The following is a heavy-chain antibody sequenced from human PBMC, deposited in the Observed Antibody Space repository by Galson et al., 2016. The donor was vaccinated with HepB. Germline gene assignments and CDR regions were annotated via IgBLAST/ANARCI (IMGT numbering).Heavy chain of an antibody. J-gene: IGHJ5*02. CDR2: ILSKTDGETT. V-gene: IGHV3-15*07. CDR3: ATGLSSYGSCDCDA. D-gene: IGHD2-21*02. CDR1: GFSFSNAC. Sequence: SLRLSCAASGFSFSNACMNWVRQAPGKGLEWVGLILSKTDGETTEYAAPVKGRFTISRDDSKTTLYLQMNSLKIEDAGVYYSATGLSSYGSCDCDAWGQGTLVTVSS.